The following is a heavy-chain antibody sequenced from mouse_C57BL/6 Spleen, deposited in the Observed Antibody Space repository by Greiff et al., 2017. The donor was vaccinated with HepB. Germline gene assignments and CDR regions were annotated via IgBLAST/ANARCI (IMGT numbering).Heavy chain of an antibody. CDR1: GYTFTSYW. Sequence: VQLQQSGAELVRPGSSVKLSCKASGYTFTSYWMHWVKQRPIQGLEWIGNIDPSDSETHYNQKFKDKATLTVDKSSSTAYMQLSSLTSEDSEVYYCARDYGNYGGFAYWGQGTLVTVSA. J-gene: IGHJ3*01. D-gene: IGHD2-1*01. CDR2: IDPSDSET. CDR3: ARDYGNYGGFAY. V-gene: IGHV1-52*01.